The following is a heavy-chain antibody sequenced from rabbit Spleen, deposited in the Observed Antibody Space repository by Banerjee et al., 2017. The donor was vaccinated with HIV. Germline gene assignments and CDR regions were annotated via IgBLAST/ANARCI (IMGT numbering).Heavy chain of an antibody. CDR1: GFAFSRAYD. CDR3: ARDTGSSFSSYGMDL. V-gene: IGHV1S40*01. D-gene: IGHD8-1*01. Sequence: QQLEESGGDLGKPGGSLTLSCKASGFAFSRAYDMCWVRQAPGKGLEWIACVYTGNEKTYYATWAKGRFTISKTSSTTVTLQMTSLTVADTATYFCARDTGSSFSSYGMDLWGQGTLVTVS. CDR2: VYTGNEKT. J-gene: IGHJ6*01.